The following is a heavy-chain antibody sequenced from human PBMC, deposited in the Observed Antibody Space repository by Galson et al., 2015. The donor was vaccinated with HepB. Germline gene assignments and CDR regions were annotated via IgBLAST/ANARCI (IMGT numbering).Heavy chain of an antibody. CDR3: TTEHYDFWSGLSGGY. D-gene: IGHD3-3*01. CDR1: GFTLSNAW. Sequence: GSLRLSCAGSGFTLSNAWMNWVRQAPGKGLEWVGRIKSKTDGGTTDYAAPVKGRFTISRDDSKNTLYLQMSSLKTEDTAVYYCTTEHYDFWSGLSGGYWGQGTLLTVSS. J-gene: IGHJ4*02. CDR2: IKSKTDGGTT. V-gene: IGHV3-15*07.